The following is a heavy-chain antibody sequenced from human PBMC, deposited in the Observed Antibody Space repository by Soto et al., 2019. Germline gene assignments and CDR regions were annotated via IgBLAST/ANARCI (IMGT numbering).Heavy chain of an antibody. D-gene: IGHD1-26*01. CDR3: ARAEHGAFDI. CDR2: ISSSSSYI. V-gene: IGHV3-21*01. Sequence: EVQLVESGGGLVKPGGSLRLSCAASGFTFSSYSMNWVRQAQGKGLEWVSSISSSSSYIYYADSVKGRFTISRDNAKNSLYLQMNSLRAEDTAVYYCARAEHGAFDIWGQGTMVTVSS. CDR1: GFTFSSYS. J-gene: IGHJ3*02.